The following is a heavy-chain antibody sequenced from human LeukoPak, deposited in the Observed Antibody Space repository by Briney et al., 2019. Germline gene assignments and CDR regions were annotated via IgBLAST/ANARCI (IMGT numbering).Heavy chain of an antibody. D-gene: IGHD6-13*01. Sequence: GASVKVSCKASGYTFTSYGISWVRQAPGQGLEWMGWISAYNGNTNYAQKLQGRVTMTTDTSTSTAYMELRSLRSDDTAVYYCARSSSSWYRPKPFDYWGQGTLVTVSS. CDR3: ARSSSSWYRPKPFDY. CDR1: GYTFTSYG. J-gene: IGHJ4*02. CDR2: ISAYNGNT. V-gene: IGHV1-18*01.